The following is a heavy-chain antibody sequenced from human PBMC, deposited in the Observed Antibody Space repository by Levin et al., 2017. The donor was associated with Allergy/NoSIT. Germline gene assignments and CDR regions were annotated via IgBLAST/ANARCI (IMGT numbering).Heavy chain of an antibody. J-gene: IGHJ2*01. CDR3: ATRGHAIGYFDL. V-gene: IGHV3-23*01. CDR1: GFTFNTCA. Sequence: LSLTCVASGFTFNTCAMSWVRQAPGKGLEWVSTISGRGDETFYAESVKGRFTISRDNSKNTVFLQMNSLRAEDTAIYYCATRGHAIGYFDLWGRGTLVTVSS. CDR2: ISGRGDET.